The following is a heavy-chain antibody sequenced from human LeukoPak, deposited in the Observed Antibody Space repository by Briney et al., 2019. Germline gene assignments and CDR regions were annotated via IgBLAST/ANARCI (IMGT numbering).Heavy chain of an antibody. Sequence: SETLSLTCAVYGESFSGYYWSWIRQPPGKGLEWIGEINHSGSTNYNPSLKSRVTMSVDTSKNQFSLKLSSVTAADTAVYYCARDVYYYDSSGRYYFDYWGQGTLVTVSS. D-gene: IGHD3-22*01. CDR2: INHSGST. V-gene: IGHV4-34*01. J-gene: IGHJ4*02. CDR1: GESFSGYY. CDR3: ARDVYYYDSSGRYYFDY.